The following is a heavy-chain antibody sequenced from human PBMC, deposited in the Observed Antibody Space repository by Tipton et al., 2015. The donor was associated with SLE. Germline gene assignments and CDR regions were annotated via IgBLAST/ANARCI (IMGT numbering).Heavy chain of an antibody. J-gene: IGHJ3*02. D-gene: IGHD4-11*01. CDR2: TSNKAHIYTP. V-gene: IGHV3-72*01. Sequence: QLVQSGGGLVQPGGSLRLSCAASGFTFSDHYMDWVRQAPGKGLEWVGRTSNKAHIYTPQYAASVKGRFTISRDDSKKSLYLQMNSLKIEDTAVYYCTTHSYYGAFDIWGQGTMVTVSS. CDR1: GFTFSDHY. CDR3: TTHSYYGAFDI.